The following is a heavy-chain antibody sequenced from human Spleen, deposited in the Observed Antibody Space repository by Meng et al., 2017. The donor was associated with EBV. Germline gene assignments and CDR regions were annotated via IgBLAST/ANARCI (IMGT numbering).Heavy chain of an antibody. V-gene: IGHV1-46*01. CDR3: ARGDVQRHTSYPYYFDY. J-gene: IGHJ4*02. CDR1: GYPFISYY. D-gene: IGHD1-1*01. Sequence: QVPLVGSGAEVKKPGASVKVSCKASGYPFISYYMDWVRQAPGQGLEWMGKINPRSGSTSYAQKFQGRVTMTRDTSTNTVYMELSSLRSDDTAVYYCARGDVQRHTSYPYYFDYWGQGTLVTVSS. CDR2: INPRSGST.